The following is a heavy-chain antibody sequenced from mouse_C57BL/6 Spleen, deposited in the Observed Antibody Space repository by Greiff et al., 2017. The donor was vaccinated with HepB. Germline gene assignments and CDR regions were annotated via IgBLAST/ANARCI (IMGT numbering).Heavy chain of an antibody. D-gene: IGHD1-1*01. CDR2: IRLKSDNYAT. Sequence: EVNVVESGGGLVQPGGSMKLSCVASGFTFSNYWMNWVRQSPEKGLEWVAQIRLKSDNYATHYAESVKGRFTISRDDSKSSVYLQMNNLRAEDTGIYYCTSLGGYGRAVDYWGQGTTLTVSS. CDR1: GFTFSNYW. CDR3: TSLGGYGRAVDY. J-gene: IGHJ2*01. V-gene: IGHV6-3*01.